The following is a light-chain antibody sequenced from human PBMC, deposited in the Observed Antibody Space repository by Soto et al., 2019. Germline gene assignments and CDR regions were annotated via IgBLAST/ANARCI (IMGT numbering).Light chain of an antibody. CDR3: QQYNNWPRT. Sequence: MTPSPGTLSQSPGERATLSCRARQSASSDLAWYHQKPGQARRLLIYGASTRATGIPARFSGSGSGTEFTLTINILQSEDVAVYYCQQYNNWPRTFGQGTKVDIK. CDR2: GAS. V-gene: IGKV3-15*01. CDR1: QSASSD. J-gene: IGKJ1*01.